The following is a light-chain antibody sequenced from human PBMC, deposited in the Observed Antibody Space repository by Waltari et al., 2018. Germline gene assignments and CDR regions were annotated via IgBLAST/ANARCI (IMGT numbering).Light chain of an antibody. V-gene: IGKV1-5*03. CDR2: EAS. CDR3: QQYSGYPWT. CDR1: QRISSW. Sequence: DIQMTQSPSTLSASVGDRVTITCRASQRISSWLAWYQQRPGKAPKLLIYEASTLESGVPSRFTGDGSGTEFTLTISSLQPDDFATYYCQQYSGYPWTFGQGTKVEIK. J-gene: IGKJ1*01.